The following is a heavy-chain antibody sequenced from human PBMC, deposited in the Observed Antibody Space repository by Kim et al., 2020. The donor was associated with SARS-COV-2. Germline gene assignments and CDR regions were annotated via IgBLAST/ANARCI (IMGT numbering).Heavy chain of an antibody. V-gene: IGHV1-2*02. CDR1: GYTFTGYY. CDR3: ASPRTTYYYYGMDV. CDR2: INPNSGGT. Sequence: ASVKVSCKASGYTFTGYYMHWVRQAPGHGLEWMGWINPNSGGTNYAQKFQGRVTMTRDTSISTAYMELSRLRSDDTAVYYCASPRTTYYYYGMDVWGQGTTVTVSS. D-gene: IGHD1-7*01. J-gene: IGHJ6*02.